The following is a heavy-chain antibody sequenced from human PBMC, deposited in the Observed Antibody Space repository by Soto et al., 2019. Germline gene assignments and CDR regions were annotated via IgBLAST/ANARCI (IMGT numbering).Heavy chain of an antibody. CDR3: ARGTTTSAFSAMDV. D-gene: IGHD1-1*01. J-gene: IGHJ6*02. V-gene: IGHV3-23*01. CDR1: GFTFSSYA. Sequence: GGSLRLSCAASGFTFSSYAMSWVRQAPGKGLEWVSAISGSGGSTYYADPVKGRFTISRDNSKNTLFLQMNSLRAEDTAVYYCARGTTTSAFSAMDVWGQGTTVTVSS. CDR2: ISGSGGST.